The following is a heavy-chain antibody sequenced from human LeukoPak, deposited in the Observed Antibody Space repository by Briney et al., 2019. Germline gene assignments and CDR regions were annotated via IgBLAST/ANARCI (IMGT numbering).Heavy chain of an antibody. J-gene: IGHJ6*03. CDR3: ARGPQRRDILTGYYSYYYYYMDV. CDR2: IIPIFGTA. Sequence: SVKVSCKASGGTFSSYAISWVRQAPGQGLEWMGGIIPIFGTANYAQKFQGRVTITADESTSTAYMELSSLRSEDTAVYYCARGPQRRDILTGYYSYYYYYMDVWGKGTTVTVSS. V-gene: IGHV1-69*13. D-gene: IGHD3-9*01. CDR1: GGTFSSYA.